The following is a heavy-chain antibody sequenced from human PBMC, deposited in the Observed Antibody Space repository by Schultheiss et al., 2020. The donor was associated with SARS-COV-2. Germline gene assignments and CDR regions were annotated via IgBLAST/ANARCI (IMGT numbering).Heavy chain of an antibody. J-gene: IGHJ5*02. V-gene: IGHV1-8*01. D-gene: IGHD2-15*01. CDR3: AREDSEDCSGGSCHNWFDP. CDR2: MNPNSGGT. CDR1: GYTFTSYD. Sequence: ASVKVSCKASGYTFTSYDINWVRQATGQGLEWMGWMNPNSGGTNYAQKFQGRVTMTRNTSTSTVYMELSSLRSEDTAVYYCAREDSEDCSGGSCHNWFDPWGQGTLVTVSS.